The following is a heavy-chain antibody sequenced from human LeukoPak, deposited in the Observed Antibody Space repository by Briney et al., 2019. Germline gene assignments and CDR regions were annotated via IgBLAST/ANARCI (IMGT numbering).Heavy chain of an antibody. CDR1: GGSISSSNYY. CDR2: IYYSGST. J-gene: IGHJ4*02. V-gene: IGHV4-39*01. CDR3: ARLRTAMGTSNY. D-gene: IGHD5-18*01. Sequence: KPSETLSLTCTVSGGSISSSNYYWGWIRQPPGKGLEWIGTIYYSGSTYYNPSLRSRVTISVDPSKNQFSLKLSSVTAADTAVYYCARLRTAMGTSNYWGQGTLVTVSS.